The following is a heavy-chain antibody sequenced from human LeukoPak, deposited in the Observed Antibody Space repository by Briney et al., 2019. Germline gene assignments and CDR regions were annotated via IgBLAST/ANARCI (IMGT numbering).Heavy chain of an antibody. D-gene: IGHD2-15*01. CDR3: ARVPPYCSGGSCCSYWFDP. CDR1: GYTFTSYG. J-gene: IGHJ5*02. Sequence: GASVTVSFTASGYTFTSYGISWVRQAPGQGLEWMGWISAYNGNTNYAQKLQGRVTMTTDTSTSTAYMELRSLRSDDTAVYYCARVPPYCSGGSCCSYWFDPWGQGTLVTVSS. CDR2: ISAYNGNT. V-gene: IGHV1-18*01.